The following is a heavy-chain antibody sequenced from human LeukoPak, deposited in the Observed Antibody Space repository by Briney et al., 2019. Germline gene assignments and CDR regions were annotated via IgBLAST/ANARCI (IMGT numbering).Heavy chain of an antibody. V-gene: IGHV4-59*01. CDR2: IHYSGST. Sequence: PSETLSLTCTVSGGSISSYYWSRIRQPPGKGLVWIGYIHYSGSTNYNPSLKSRVTISVDTSKNQFSLKLSSVTAADTAVYYCARVSWFPGTSYYYMDVWGKGTTVTVSS. D-gene: IGHD1-1*01. J-gene: IGHJ6*03. CDR3: ARVSWFPGTSYYYMDV. CDR1: GGSISSYY.